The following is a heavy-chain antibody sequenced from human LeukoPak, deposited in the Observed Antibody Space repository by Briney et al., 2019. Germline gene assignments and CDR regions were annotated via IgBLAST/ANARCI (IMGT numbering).Heavy chain of an antibody. CDR1: GFTFSSYW. V-gene: IGHV3-7*01. D-gene: IGHD5-24*01. CDR2: IKPDGSDK. Sequence: SGGSLRLSCVGSGFTFSSYWMTWVRQAPGKGLEWVANIKPDGSDKYYVDSARGRFTVSRDNAKNSAFLQMNSLRAEDTAIYYCATISAQTFDIWGQGTLVSVSS. J-gene: IGHJ3*02. CDR3: ATISAQTFDI.